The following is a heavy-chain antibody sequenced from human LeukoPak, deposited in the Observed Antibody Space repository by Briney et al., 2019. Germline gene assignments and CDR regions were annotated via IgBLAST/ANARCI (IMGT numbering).Heavy chain of an antibody. J-gene: IGHJ4*02. CDR3: AKDDAWLQFGE. Sequence: SGGSLRLSCAASGFTFSSHGMNWVRQAPGKGLEWVSGISPRGDITYYADSVKGRFTVSRDNFKNTLYPEVISLTAEDTAVYYCAKDDAWLQFGEWSQGTLVTVSS. CDR1: GFTFSSHG. CDR2: ISPRGDIT. V-gene: IGHV3-23*01. D-gene: IGHD3-10*01.